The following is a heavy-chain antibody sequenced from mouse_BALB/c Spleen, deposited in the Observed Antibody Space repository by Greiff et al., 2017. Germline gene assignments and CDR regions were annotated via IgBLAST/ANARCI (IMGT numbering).Heavy chain of an antibody. CDR3: TRTARGAMDY. V-gene: IGHV6-6*02. Sequence: EVMLVESGGGLVQPGGSMKLSCVASGFTFSNYWMNWVRQSPEKGLEWVAEIRLKSNNYATHYAESVKGRFTISRDDSKSSVYLQMNNLRAEDTGIYYCTRTARGAMDYWGQGTSVTVSS. D-gene: IGHD1-2*01. J-gene: IGHJ4*01. CDR1: GFTFSNYW. CDR2: IRLKSNNYAT.